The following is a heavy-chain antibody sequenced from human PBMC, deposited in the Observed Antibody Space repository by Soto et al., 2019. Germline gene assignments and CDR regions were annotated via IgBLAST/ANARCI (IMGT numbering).Heavy chain of an antibody. CDR3: ATVDPPSYYFDY. J-gene: IGHJ4*02. CDR2: VSGSSTYI. V-gene: IGHV3-21*04. CDR1: GFIFSDYG. Sequence: PGGSLRLSCAASGFIFSDYGMNWVRQAPGKGLEWVSSVSGSSTYIYYSDSVKGRFTISRDNAKNSLYLQMNSLRVEDTAVYYCATVDPPSYYFDYWGQGTLVTVSS.